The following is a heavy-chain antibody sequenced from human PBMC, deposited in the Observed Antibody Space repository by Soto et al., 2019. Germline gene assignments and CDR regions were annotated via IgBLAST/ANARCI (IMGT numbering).Heavy chain of an antibody. D-gene: IGHD7-27*01. CDR1: GFTFSSYA. CDR3: AKDPTGDRTGFDY. Sequence: HPGRSLRLSCAASGFTFSSYAMSWVRQAPGKGLEWVSAISGSGGSTYYADSVKGRFTISRDNSKTTLYLQMNSLRAEDTAVYYCAKDPTGDRTGFDYWGQGTLVTVS. J-gene: IGHJ4*02. CDR2: ISGSGGST. V-gene: IGHV3-23*01.